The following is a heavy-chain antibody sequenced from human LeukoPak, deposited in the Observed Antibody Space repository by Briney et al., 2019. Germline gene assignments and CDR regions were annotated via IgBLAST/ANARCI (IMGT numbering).Heavy chain of an antibody. CDR2: INPSDGST. CDR3: AREPHCSGGSCYFDY. D-gene: IGHD2-15*01. Sequence: GASVKVSCKASGYTFTSYGISWVRQAPGQGLEWMAIINPSDGSTSYLQRFQGRVTLTRDTSTNTVYMELSSLRSEDTAIYYCAREPHCSGGSCYFDYWGQGTLVTVSS. V-gene: IGHV1-46*01. CDR1: GYTFTSYG. J-gene: IGHJ4*02.